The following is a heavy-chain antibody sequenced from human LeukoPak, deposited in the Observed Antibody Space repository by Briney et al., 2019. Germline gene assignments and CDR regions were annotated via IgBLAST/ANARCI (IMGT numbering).Heavy chain of an antibody. CDR1: GFTFSSYA. Sequence: PGGSLRLSCAASGFTFSSYAMSWVRQAPGKGLEWVSAISGGGGSTYYADSVKGRFTISRDNSKNTLYLQMNSLRAEDTAVYYCAKNGGQQWLVAEEGYWGQGTLVTVSS. D-gene: IGHD6-19*01. CDR2: ISGGGGST. CDR3: AKNGGQQWLVAEEGY. V-gene: IGHV3-23*01. J-gene: IGHJ4*02.